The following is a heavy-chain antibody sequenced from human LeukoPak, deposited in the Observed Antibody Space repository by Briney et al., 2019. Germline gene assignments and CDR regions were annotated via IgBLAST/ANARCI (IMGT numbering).Heavy chain of an antibody. CDR3: ARDLGAAEDY. CDR1: GFTFDTAW. Sequence: GGSLRLSCAASGFTFDTAWMNWVRQAPGKGLEWVGRIKSKIDGGTTDYAAPVKGRFTISRDNSKNTLYLQMNSLRAEDTAVYYCARDLGAAEDYWGQGTLVTVSS. J-gene: IGHJ4*02. D-gene: IGHD6-13*01. CDR2: IKSKIDGGTT. V-gene: IGHV3-15*07.